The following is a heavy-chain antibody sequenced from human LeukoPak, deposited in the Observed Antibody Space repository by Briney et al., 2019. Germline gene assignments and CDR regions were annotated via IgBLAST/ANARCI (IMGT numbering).Heavy chain of an antibody. Sequence: SVKASCKASGGTFSSYAISWVRQAPGQGLEWMGGIIPIFGTANYAQKFQGRVTITADKSTSTAYMELSSLRSEDTAVYYCARGQTPLYFQHWGQGTLVTVSS. V-gene: IGHV1-69*06. D-gene: IGHD2-15*01. CDR1: GGTFSSYA. CDR3: ARGQTPLYFQH. CDR2: IIPIFGTA. J-gene: IGHJ1*01.